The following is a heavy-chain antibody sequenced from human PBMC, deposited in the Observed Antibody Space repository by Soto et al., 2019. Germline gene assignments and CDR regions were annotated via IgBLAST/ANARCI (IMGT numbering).Heavy chain of an antibody. Sequence: QVQLQESGPGLVRPSQTLSLTCTVSGGSVTSGGYYWGWIRHCPGQGLERIGYTYSSGDTNDHPCRNSLVAMTVDTSKNQYPLQLTSVTVADSAIYYCTRDVGPPGAHGYDSWGQGILVTVSS. CDR1: GGSVTSGGYY. D-gene: IGHD1-26*01. J-gene: IGHJ5*01. V-gene: IGHV4-31*01. CDR3: TRDVGPPGAHGYDS. CDR2: TYSSGDT.